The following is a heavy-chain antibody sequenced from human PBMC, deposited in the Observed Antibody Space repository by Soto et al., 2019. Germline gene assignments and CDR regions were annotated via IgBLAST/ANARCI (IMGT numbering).Heavy chain of an antibody. CDR1: GFTFSSYW. V-gene: IGHV3-74*01. Sequence: GGSLRLSCAASGFTFSSYWMHWVRQAPGKGLVWVSHISSDGSSTTYADSVKGRFTISRDNAKNSLFLQMNSLRVEDTAVYYCAGSILRGQGTLVTVSS. J-gene: IGHJ4*02. CDR3: AGSIL. CDR2: ISSDGSST. D-gene: IGHD2-15*01.